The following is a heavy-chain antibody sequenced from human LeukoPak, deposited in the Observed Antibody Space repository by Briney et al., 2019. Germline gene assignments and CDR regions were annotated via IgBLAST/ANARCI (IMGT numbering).Heavy chain of an antibody. CDR3: ATTWEVTDAFDI. D-gene: IGHD1-26*01. V-gene: IGHV1-2*06. CDR2: INPNSGGT. Sequence: ASVKVSCKASGYTFTGYYMHWVRQAPGQGLGWMGRINPNSGGTNYAQKFQGRVTMTRDTSISTAYMELSRLRSDDTAVYYCATTWEVTDAFDIWGQGTMVTVSS. J-gene: IGHJ3*02. CDR1: GYTFTGYY.